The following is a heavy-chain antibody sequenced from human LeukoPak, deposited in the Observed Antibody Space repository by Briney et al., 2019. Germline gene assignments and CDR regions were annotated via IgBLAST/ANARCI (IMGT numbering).Heavy chain of an antibody. Sequence: PSETLSLTCTVSGYSISSGYYWSWIRQPPGKGLEWIGSIYYSGSTYYNPSLKSRVTISVDTSKNQFSLRLSSVTAADTAVYYCARVPYSSSWYYDYWGQGTLVTVSS. CDR2: IYYSGST. V-gene: IGHV4-38-2*02. CDR3: ARVPYSSSWYYDY. CDR1: GYSISSGYY. J-gene: IGHJ4*02. D-gene: IGHD6-13*01.